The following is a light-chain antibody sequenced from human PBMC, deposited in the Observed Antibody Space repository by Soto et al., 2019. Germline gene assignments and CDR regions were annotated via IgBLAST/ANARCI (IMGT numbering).Light chain of an antibody. J-gene: IGLJ1*01. CDR3: CSYAGSYTSLYV. Sequence: QSALTQPRSVSGSPGQSVTISCTGTSSDVGGYNYVSWYQQHPGKAPKLMIYDVSKRPSGVPDRFSGSKSGNTASLTISGLQAVDEADYYCCSYAGSYTSLYVFGTGTKLTVL. CDR2: DVS. V-gene: IGLV2-11*01. CDR1: SSDVGGYNY.